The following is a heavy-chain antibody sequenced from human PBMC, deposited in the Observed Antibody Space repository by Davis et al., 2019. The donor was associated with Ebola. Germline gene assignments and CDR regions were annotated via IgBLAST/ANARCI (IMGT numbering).Heavy chain of an antibody. CDR1: GGSISSYY. V-gene: IGHV4-59*06. D-gene: IGHD3-10*01. CDR2: IFYSGST. Sequence: SETLSLTCTVSGGSISSYYWSWIRQPPGKGLEWIGYIFYSGSTYYNPSLKSRVTISVDTSKNQFSLSLRSVTAADTAVYYCARRAGFQYYYAMDVWGKGTTVTVSS. CDR3: ARRAGFQYYYAMDV. J-gene: IGHJ6*04.